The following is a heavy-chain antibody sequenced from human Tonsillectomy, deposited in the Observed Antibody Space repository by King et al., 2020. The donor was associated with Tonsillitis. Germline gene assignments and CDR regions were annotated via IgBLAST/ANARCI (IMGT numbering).Heavy chain of an antibody. J-gene: IGHJ4*02. CDR1: GYTFTSYA. Sequence: QLVQSGAEAKKPGASVKVSCKASGYTFTSYAISWVRQAPGQGLEWMGWIITYNGNTNYAHNFQGRVTMTTDTSTSTVYMDLRSLRSDDTAMYYCARDFYGEDYWGQGTLVTVSS. CDR3: ARDFYGEDY. CDR2: IITYNGNT. V-gene: IGHV1-18*04. D-gene: IGHD4/OR15-4a*01.